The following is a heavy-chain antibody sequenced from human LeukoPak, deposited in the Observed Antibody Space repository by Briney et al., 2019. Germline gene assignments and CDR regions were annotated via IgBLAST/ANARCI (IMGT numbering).Heavy chain of an antibody. Sequence: GGPLRLSCAASGFTVSSNYMSWVRQAPEKGLEWVSIIYSGGRTYYADSVRGRFTISRDNSKNTLYLQMNSLRAEDTAVYYCARDRGSIVGATGLDYWGQGTLVTVSS. CDR2: IYSGGRT. CDR1: GFTVSSNY. D-gene: IGHD1-26*01. CDR3: ARDRGSIVGATGLDY. J-gene: IGHJ4*02. V-gene: IGHV3-53*01.